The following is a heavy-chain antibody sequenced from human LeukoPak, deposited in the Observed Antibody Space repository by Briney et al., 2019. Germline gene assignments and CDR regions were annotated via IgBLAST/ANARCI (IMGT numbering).Heavy chain of an antibody. CDR1: GFTFSSYA. V-gene: IGHV3-30*04. J-gene: IGHJ5*02. CDR3: ARFVHTAMVTGWFDP. CDR2: ISYDGSNK. Sequence: GGSLRLSCAASGFTFSSYAMHWVRQAPGKGLEWVAVISYDGSNKYYADSVKGRFTISRDNSKNTLYLQMNSLRAEDTAVYYCARFVHTAMVTGWFDPWGQGTLVTVSS. D-gene: IGHD5-18*01.